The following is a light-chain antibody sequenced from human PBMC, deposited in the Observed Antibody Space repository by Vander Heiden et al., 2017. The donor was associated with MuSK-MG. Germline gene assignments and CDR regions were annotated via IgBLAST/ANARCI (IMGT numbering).Light chain of an antibody. V-gene: IGKV3-15*01. Sequence: EIVMTQSPAPLSVSPGERATLSCRASQSVSSNLAWYQQKPGQAPRLLIYGASTRATGIPARFSGSGSGTEFTLTISSLQSEDFAVYYCQQYNNWLIFTFGHGSKVDIK. CDR1: QSVSSN. CDR3: QQYNNWLIFT. CDR2: GAS. J-gene: IGKJ3*01.